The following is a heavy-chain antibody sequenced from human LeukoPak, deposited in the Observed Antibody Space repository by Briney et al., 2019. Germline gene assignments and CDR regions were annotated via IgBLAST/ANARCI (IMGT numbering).Heavy chain of an antibody. D-gene: IGHD2/OR15-2a*01. CDR3: AKDLLRKEYYFDF. CDR2: ISGSGGST. CDR1: GFTFSSYA. J-gene: IGHJ4*02. V-gene: IGHV3-23*01. Sequence: GGSLILSCAASGFTFSSYAMSWVRQAPGKGLEWASVISGSGGSTYYADSVKGRFTISRDNSKNTLYLQMNSLRAEDTAVYYCAKDLLRKEYYFDFWGQGALVTVSS.